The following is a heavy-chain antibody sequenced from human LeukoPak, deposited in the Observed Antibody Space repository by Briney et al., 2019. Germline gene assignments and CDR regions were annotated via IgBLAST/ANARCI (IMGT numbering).Heavy chain of an antibody. CDR1: GFAFSSYA. J-gene: IGHJ4*02. V-gene: IGHV3-23*01. D-gene: IGHD1-1*01. CDR2: ISGSGGST. Sequence: GGSLRLSCAASGFAFSSYAMSGVRQAPGEGLEWVSAISGSGGSTYYADSVKGRFTISRDNSKTTLYLQMTSLRAEDTAVYYCAKYRTSRGCVYWGQGTLVTVSS. CDR3: AKYRTSRGCVY.